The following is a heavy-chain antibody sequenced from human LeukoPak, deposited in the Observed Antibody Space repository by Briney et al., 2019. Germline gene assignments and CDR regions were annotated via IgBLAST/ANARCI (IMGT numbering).Heavy chain of an antibody. D-gene: IGHD5-24*01. CDR3: ARGGRDAYNWFDP. CDR2: IYYSGST. Sequence: PSETLSLTCTVSGGSFSSGGYTWSWIRQPPGKGLEWIGYIYYSGSTKYNPSLKSRVTISVDTSKNQFSLKLNSVTAADTAVYYCARGGRDAYNWFDPWGQGTLVTVSS. J-gene: IGHJ5*02. CDR1: GGSFSSGGYT. V-gene: IGHV4-61*08.